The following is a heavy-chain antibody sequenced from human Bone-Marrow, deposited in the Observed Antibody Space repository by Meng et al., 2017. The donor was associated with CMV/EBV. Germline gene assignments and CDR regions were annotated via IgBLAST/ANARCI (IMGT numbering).Heavy chain of an antibody. CDR2: MNPNSGNT. Sequence: ASVKVSCKASGYTFTSYDINWVRQATGQGLEWMGWMNPNSGNTGYAQKFQGRVTITRNTSISTAYMELSSLRSEDTAVYYCARCGLRSSTSCYSEFDDWGQGHRVNGAS. V-gene: IGHV1-8*03. CDR3: ARCGLRSSTSCYSEFDD. CDR1: GYTFTSYD. D-gene: IGHD2-2*02. J-gene: IGHJ4*02.